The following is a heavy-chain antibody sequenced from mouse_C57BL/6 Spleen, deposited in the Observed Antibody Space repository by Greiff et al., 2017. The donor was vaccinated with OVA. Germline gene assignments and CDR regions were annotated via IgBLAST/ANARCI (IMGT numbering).Heavy chain of an antibody. Sequence: VQLQQSGPELVKPGASVKISCKASGYAFSSSWMNWVKQRPGKGLEWIGRLYPGDGDTNYNGKFKGKATLTADKSSSTAYMQLSSLTSEDSAVYFCARSLLITTVVDYYAMDYWGKGTSVTVSS. D-gene: IGHD1-1*01. J-gene: IGHJ4*01. CDR3: ARSLLITTVVDYYAMDY. CDR2: LYPGDGDT. V-gene: IGHV1-82*01. CDR1: GYAFSSSW.